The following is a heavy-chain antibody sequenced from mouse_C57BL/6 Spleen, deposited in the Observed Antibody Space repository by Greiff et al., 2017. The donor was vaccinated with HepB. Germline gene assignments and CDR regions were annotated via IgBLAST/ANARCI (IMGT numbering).Heavy chain of an antibody. J-gene: IGHJ4*01. Sequence: EVKLEESGPGLVKPSQSLSLTCSVTGYSITSGYYWNWIRQFPGNKLEWMGYISYDGSNNYNPSLKNRISITRDTSKNQFFLKLNSVTTEDTATYYCARDTVAPRHAMDYWGQGTSVTVSS. CDR2: ISYDGSN. V-gene: IGHV3-6*01. D-gene: IGHD1-1*01. CDR3: ARDTVAPRHAMDY. CDR1: GYSITSGYY.